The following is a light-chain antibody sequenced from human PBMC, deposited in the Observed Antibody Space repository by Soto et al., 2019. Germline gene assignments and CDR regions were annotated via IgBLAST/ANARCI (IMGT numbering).Light chain of an antibody. Sequence: DIVMTQSPDSLAVSLGERATINCKSSQSVFYNTYNKTYLAWYQQKPGQSPRLLISWASIRESGVPERFSGSGSGTDFTLTIRSLQPEDAAVYYCQQYFATPRTFGQGTKVTI. CDR3: QQYFATPRT. CDR2: WAS. J-gene: IGKJ1*01. V-gene: IGKV4-1*01. CDR1: QSVFYNTYNKTY.